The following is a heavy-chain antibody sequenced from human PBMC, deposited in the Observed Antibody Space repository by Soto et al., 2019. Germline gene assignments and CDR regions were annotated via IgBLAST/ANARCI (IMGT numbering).Heavy chain of an antibody. CDR3: ARQLFLYDILTGYYGYYGMDG. CDR1: GYTFTGYY. J-gene: IGHJ6*02. CDR2: INPNSGGT. V-gene: IGHV1-2*02. Sequence: QVQLVQSGAEVKKPGASVKVSCKASGYTFTGYYMHWVRQAPGQGFEWMGWINPNSGGTNYAQKFQGRVTMARDTSISTVYMELSRLRSDDTAVYYCARQLFLYDILTGYYGYYGMDGWGQGTTVTVSS. D-gene: IGHD3-9*01.